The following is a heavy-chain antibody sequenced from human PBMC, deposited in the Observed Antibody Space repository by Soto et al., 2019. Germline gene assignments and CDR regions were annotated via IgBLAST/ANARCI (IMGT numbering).Heavy chain of an antibody. D-gene: IGHD3-3*01. Sequence: GASVKVSCKASGGTFSSYTISWVRQAPGQGLEWMGIINPSGGSTSYAQKFQGRVTMTRDTSTSTVYMELSSLRSEDTAVYYCARDKDTIFGVVIASNWFDPWGQGTLVTVSS. CDR1: GGTFSSYT. CDR3: ARDKDTIFGVVIASNWFDP. V-gene: IGHV1-46*01. J-gene: IGHJ5*02. CDR2: INPSGGST.